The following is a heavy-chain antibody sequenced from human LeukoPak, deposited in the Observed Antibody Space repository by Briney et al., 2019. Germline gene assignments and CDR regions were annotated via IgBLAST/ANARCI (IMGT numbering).Heavy chain of an antibody. D-gene: IGHD4-17*01. CDR3: AKISWAGTVPDSYGMDV. Sequence: TGGSLRLSCAASGFTFSSYAMSWVRQAPGKGLEWVSAISGSGGSTYYADSVKGRFIISRDNSKNTLYLQMNSLRAEDTAVYYCAKISWAGTVPDSYGMDVWGQGTTVTVSS. V-gene: IGHV3-23*01. CDR1: GFTFSSYA. J-gene: IGHJ6*02. CDR2: ISGSGGST.